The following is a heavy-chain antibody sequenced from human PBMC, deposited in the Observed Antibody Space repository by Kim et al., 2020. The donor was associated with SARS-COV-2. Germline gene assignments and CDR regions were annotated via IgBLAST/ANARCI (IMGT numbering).Heavy chain of an antibody. Sequence: YYSWRPNYNPTLKSRGTISVDTSKNQFSLKLGAVTAADTAVYYCARGFDPWGQGTLVTVSS. CDR3: ARGFDP. CDR2: YYSWRP. V-gene: IGHV4-59*09. J-gene: IGHJ5*02.